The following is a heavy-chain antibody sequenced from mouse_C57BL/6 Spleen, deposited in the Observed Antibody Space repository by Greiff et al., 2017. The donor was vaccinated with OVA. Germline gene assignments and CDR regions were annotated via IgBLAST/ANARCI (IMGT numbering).Heavy chain of an antibody. V-gene: IGHV5-4*01. CDR2: ISDGGSYT. CDR3: AREGFHWYFDV. CDR1: GFTFSSYA. J-gene: IGHJ1*03. Sequence: EVQGVESGGGLVKPGGSLKLSCAASGFTFSSYAMSWVRQTPEKRLEWVATISDGGSYTYYPDNVKGRFTISRDNAKNNLYLQMSHLKSEDTAMYYCAREGFHWYFDVWGTGTTVTVSS.